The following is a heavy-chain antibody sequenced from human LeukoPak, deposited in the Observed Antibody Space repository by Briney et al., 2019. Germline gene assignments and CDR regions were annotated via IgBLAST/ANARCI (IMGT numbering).Heavy chain of an antibody. CDR1: GYTFTSYY. D-gene: IGHD2-15*01. Sequence: ASVKVSCKTSGYTFTSYYIHWVRQAPGQGLEWMGIINPSGGSTNYAQKFQGRVTMTGDTSTSTVYMELSSLRSEDTAVYYCARATLAARNWFDPWGQGTLVTVSS. V-gene: IGHV1-46*01. J-gene: IGHJ5*02. CDR3: ARATLAARNWFDP. CDR2: INPSGGST.